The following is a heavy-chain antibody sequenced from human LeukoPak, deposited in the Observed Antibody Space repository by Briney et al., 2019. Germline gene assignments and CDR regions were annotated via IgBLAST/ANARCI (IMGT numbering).Heavy chain of an antibody. V-gene: IGHV1-2*02. D-gene: IGHD6-13*01. J-gene: IGHJ5*02. CDR1: GGTFSNYA. CDR2: INPNSGGT. CDR3: ARDINPPREYSSSWYWFDP. Sequence: GASVKVSCKASGGTFSNYAINWVRQAPGQGLEWMGWINPNSGGTNYAQKFQGRVTMTRDTSISTAYMELSRLRSDDTAVYYCARDINPPREYSSSWYWFDPWGQGTLVTVSS.